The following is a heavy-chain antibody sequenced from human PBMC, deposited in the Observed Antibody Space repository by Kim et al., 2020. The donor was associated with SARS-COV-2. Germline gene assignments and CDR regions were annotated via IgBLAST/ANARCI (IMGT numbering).Heavy chain of an antibody. V-gene: IGHV3-23*01. CDR2: ISGSGGST. J-gene: IGHJ1*01. CDR3: ARHQNEYFQH. Sequence: GGSLRLSCAASGFTFSSYAMSWVRQAPGKGLEWVSAISGSGGSTYYAESVKGRFTISRDNSKNTLYLQMNSLRAEDTAVYYCARHQNEYFQHWGQGTLVTVSS. CDR1: GFTFSSYA.